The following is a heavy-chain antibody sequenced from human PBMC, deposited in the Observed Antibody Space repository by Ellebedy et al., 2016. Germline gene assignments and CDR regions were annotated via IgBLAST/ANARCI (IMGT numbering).Heavy chain of an antibody. D-gene: IGHD1-26*01. CDR3: AISRSRPGSFDY. V-gene: IGHV4-59*01. CDR1: GGSISSYY. CDR2: IYYSGST. Sequence: GSLRLXCTVSGGSISSYYWSWIRQPPGKGLEWIGYIYYSGSTNYNPSLKSRVTISVDTSKNQFSLKLSSVTAADTAVYYCAISRSRPGSFDYWGQGTLVTVSS. J-gene: IGHJ4*02.